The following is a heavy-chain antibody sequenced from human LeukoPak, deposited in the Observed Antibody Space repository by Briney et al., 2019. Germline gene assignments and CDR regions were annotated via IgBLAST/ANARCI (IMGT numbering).Heavy chain of an antibody. Sequence: PGGSLRLSCAASGFTFSSYSMNWVRQAPGKGLEWVSSISSSSSYIYYADSVEGRFTISRDNAKNSLYLQMNSLRAEDTAVYYCATDAGYGSGSYSYWGQGTLVTVSS. CDR3: ATDAGYGSGSYSY. CDR2: ISSSSSYI. CDR1: GFTFSSYS. J-gene: IGHJ4*02. V-gene: IGHV3-21*01. D-gene: IGHD3-10*01.